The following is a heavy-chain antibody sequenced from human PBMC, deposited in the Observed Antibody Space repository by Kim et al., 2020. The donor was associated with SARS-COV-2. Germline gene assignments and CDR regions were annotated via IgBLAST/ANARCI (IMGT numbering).Heavy chain of an antibody. CDR3: AKGGEVTHLFDY. V-gene: IGHV3-9*01. Sequence: GGSLRLSCAASGFTFDDYAMHWVRQAPGKGLEWVSGISWNSGSIGYADSVKGRFTISRDNAKNSLYLQMNSLRAEDTALYYCAKGGEVTHLFDYWGQGTL. D-gene: IGHD3-16*01. CDR1: GFTFDDYA. J-gene: IGHJ4*02. CDR2: ISWNSGSI.